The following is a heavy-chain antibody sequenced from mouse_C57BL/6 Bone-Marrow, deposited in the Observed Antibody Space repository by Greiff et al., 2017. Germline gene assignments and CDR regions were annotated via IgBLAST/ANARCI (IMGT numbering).Heavy chain of an antibody. CDR3: ARATVVATDFDY. J-gene: IGHJ2*01. Sequence: QVQLQQPGTELVKPGASVKLSCKASGYTFTSYWMHWVKQRPGQGLEWIGNINPSNGGTNYNEKFKSKAPLTVDKSSSTAYMQLSSLTSEDSAVYYCARATVVATDFDYWGQGTTLTVSS. CDR1: GYTFTSYW. V-gene: IGHV1-53*01. D-gene: IGHD1-1*01. CDR2: INPSNGGT.